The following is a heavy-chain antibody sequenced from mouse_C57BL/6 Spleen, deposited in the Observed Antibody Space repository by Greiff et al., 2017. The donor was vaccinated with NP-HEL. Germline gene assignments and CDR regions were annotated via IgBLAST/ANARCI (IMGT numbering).Heavy chain of an antibody. V-gene: IGHV1-69*01. CDR2: IDPSDSYT. CDR3: ARYDYGYWYFDV. D-gene: IGHD2-4*01. CDR1: GYTFTSYW. Sequence: VQLQQPGAELVMPGASVKLSCKASGYTFTSYWMHWVKQRPGQGLEWIGEIDPSDSYTNYNQKFKGKSTLTVDKSSSTAYMQLSSLTSEDSAVYYCARYDYGYWYFDVWGTGTTVTVSS. J-gene: IGHJ1*03.